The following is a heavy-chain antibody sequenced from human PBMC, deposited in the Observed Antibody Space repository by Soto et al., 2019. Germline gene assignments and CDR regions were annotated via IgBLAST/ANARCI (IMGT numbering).Heavy chain of an antibody. Sequence: ASVKVSCKASGYTFTSDDINWVRQASGQGLEWMGWANPNSGNTGYAQKFQGRVSMTTDTSISTAYMELRSLRSDDTAVYYCARDQAARPDAFDIWGKGTIVTVSS. CDR1: GYTFTSDD. D-gene: IGHD6-6*01. CDR2: ANPNSGNT. J-gene: IGHJ3*02. CDR3: ARDQAARPDAFDI. V-gene: IGHV1-8*01.